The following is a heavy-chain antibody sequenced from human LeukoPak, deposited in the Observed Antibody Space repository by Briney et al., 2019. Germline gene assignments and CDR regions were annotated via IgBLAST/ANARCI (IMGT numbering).Heavy chain of an antibody. CDR1: GFTFSSYW. CDR2: IKQDGSEK. V-gene: IGHV3-7*01. CDR3: ARSKYYYDSSGYYNY. J-gene: IGHJ4*02. D-gene: IGHD3-22*01. Sequence: GGSLRLSCAASGFTFSSYWMSWVRQAPGKGLEWVANIKQDGSEKYYVDSVKGRFTISRDNAKNSLYLQMSSLRAEDTAVYYCARSKYYYDSSGYYNYWGQGTLVTVSS.